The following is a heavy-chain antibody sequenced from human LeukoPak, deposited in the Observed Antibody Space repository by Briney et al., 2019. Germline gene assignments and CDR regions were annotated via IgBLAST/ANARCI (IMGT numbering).Heavy chain of an antibody. V-gene: IGHV1-69*05. CDR2: IIPIFGTA. D-gene: IGHD5-18*01. CDR1: GGTFSSYA. J-gene: IGHJ5*02. Sequence: GSSVKVSCKASGGTFSSYAISWVRQAPGQGLEWMGGIIPIFGTANYAQKFQGRVTITTDESTSTAYMELSSLRSEDTAVYYCARDQVYDADTAMVGHWFDPWGQGTLVTVSS. CDR3: ARDQVYDADTAMVGHWFDP.